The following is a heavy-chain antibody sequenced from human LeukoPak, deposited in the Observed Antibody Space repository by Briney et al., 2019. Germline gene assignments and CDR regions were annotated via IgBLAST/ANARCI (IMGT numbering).Heavy chain of an antibody. CDR1: GFTFSSYS. V-gene: IGHV3-21*01. CDR2: ISTSSSYI. CDR3: ARVRPGQWLLRDAFDI. D-gene: IGHD6-19*01. Sequence: GGSLRLSCAAPGFTFSSYSMNWVRQAPGKGLEWVSFISTSSSYIYYADSMKGRFTVSRDNARNSLYLQMNSLRVEDTAVYYCARVRPGQWLLRDAFDIWGQGTMVTVSS. J-gene: IGHJ3*02.